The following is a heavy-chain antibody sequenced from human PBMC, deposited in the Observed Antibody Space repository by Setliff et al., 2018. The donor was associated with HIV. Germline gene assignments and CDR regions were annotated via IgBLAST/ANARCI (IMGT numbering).Heavy chain of an antibody. J-gene: IGHJ4*02. V-gene: IGHV1-18*01. D-gene: IGHD1-1*01. CDR2: ISVRNGKT. Sequence: ASVKVSCKASGYAFSMYGITWVRQAPGQGLEWLGWISVRNGKTDLAQKVQGRLTMTRDTSTATAYMELSSLRSEDTAIYYCARGHSGNDYWGQGTLVTVSS. CDR3: ARGHSGNDY. CDR1: GYAFSMYG.